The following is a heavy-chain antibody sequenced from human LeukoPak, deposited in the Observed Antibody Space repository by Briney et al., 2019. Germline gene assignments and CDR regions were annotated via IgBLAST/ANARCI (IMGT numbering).Heavy chain of an antibody. Sequence: GGSLRLSCVASGLTFSSYAMSWVRQSPGKGLEWVSAISGSGGSTYYADSVKVRFIISRDNSKNTLYLQMNSLRAEDTAVYYCAKGMGKYYYDSSAYYFWGQGTLVTVSS. D-gene: IGHD3-22*01. CDR2: ISGSGGST. J-gene: IGHJ4*02. CDR3: AKGMGKYYYDSSAYYF. V-gene: IGHV3-23*01. CDR1: GLTFSSYA.